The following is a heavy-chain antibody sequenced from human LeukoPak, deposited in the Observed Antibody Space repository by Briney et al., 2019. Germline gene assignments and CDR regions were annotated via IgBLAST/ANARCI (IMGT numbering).Heavy chain of an antibody. D-gene: IGHD5-18*01. CDR2: ISGSGGST. V-gene: IGHV3-23*01. Sequence: GGSLRLSCAASGFTFSSYAMSWVRQAPGKGLEWVSDISGSGGSTYYADSVKGRFTISRDNAKNTLYLQMNSLRAEDTAVYYCAKALGRNSYGYSRFDYWGQGTLVTVSS. CDR3: AKALGRNSYGYSRFDY. CDR1: GFTFSSYA. J-gene: IGHJ4*02.